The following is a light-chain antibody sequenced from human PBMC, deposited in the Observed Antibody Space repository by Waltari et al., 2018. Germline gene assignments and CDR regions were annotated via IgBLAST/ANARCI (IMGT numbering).Light chain of an antibody. CDR1: QSLSNW. J-gene: IGKJ1*01. CDR2: KAS. CDR3: QQYRNLWT. V-gene: IGKV1-5*03. Sequence: DIQMTKSPSTLSASVGDRVTITCRASQSLSNWLAWYQQKPGKAPKVLIYKASTLESGVPSRFSGSGSGTEFTLTISSRQPDDFATYYCQQYRNLWTFGQGTKVEIK.